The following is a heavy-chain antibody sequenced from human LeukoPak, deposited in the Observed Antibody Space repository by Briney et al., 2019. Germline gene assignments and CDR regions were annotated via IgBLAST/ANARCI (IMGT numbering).Heavy chain of an antibody. Sequence: ASVKVSCKASGYTFTSYDINWVRQAPGQGLEWMGWMNPNSGNTGYAQKFQGRVTITRNTSISTAYMELSSLRSEDTAVYYCARGDCSSTSCYEDGAFDIWGQGTMVTVSS. J-gene: IGHJ3*02. V-gene: IGHV1-8*03. CDR2: MNPNSGNT. CDR1: GYTFTSYD. CDR3: ARGDCSSTSCYEDGAFDI. D-gene: IGHD2-2*01.